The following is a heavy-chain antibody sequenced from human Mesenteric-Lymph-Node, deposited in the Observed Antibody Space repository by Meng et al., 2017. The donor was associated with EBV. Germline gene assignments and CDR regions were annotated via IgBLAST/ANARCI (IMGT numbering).Heavy chain of an antibody. J-gene: IGHJ4*02. V-gene: IGHV4-34*01. Sequence: QLQVQQWGSGILQPSATLSLTCAVYGESFSGYYWSWIRQPPGKGLEWIGEINHSGTTNYNPPLESRVTISVDTSKNQLSLKLTSLTAADTAVYYCARLGNGHWGQGTLVTVSS. CDR3: ARLGNGH. CDR2: INHSGTT. CDR1: GESFSGYY.